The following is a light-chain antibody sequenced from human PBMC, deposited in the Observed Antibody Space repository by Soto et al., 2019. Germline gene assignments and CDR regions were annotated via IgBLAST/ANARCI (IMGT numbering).Light chain of an antibody. J-gene: IGKJ5*01. CDR2: VAS. V-gene: IGKV1-39*01. Sequence: IQVTQSPAALSASVGYRATITCRESQSIRSHLNWYQQQPGKAPKLLIYVASSLQGGVPSRFSGSGSGRDFTLTIGSLQPDDFATYYCQQSYSTRITFGEGTRLEIK. CDR3: QQSYSTRIT. CDR1: QSIRSH.